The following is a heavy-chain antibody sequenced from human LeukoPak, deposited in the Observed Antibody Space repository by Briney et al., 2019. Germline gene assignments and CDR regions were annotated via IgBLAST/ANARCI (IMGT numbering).Heavy chain of an antibody. D-gene: IGHD5-12*01. V-gene: IGHV3-73*01. CDR1: GFTFSGSA. CDR3: TSRKRGYSGYDNGDY. J-gene: IGHJ4*02. Sequence: PGGSLRLSCAASGFTFSGSAMHWVRQASGKGLEWVGRIRSKANSYATAYAASVKGRFTISRDDSKNTAYLQMNSLKTEDTAVYYCTSRKRGYSGYDNGDYWGQGTLVTVSS. CDR2: IRSKANSYAT.